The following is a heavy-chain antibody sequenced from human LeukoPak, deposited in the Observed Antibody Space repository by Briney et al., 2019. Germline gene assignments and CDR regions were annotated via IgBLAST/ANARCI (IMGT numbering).Heavy chain of an antibody. CDR2: IYTGGST. CDR1: DGSISTYY. V-gene: IGHV4-4*07. Sequence: SETLSLTCTVSDGSISTYYWSWIRQPADKGLEWIGRIYTGGSTNYNPSLESRVTMSIHTSKNQFSLKLSSVTGADTAVYYCARSPTGYCSSTSCYYYFDYWGQGALVTVSS. CDR3: ARSPTGYCSSTSCYYYFDY. J-gene: IGHJ4*02. D-gene: IGHD2-2*01.